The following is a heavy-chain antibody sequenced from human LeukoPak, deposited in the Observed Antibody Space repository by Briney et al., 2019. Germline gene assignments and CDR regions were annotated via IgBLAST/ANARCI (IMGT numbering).Heavy chain of an antibody. Sequence: GGSLRLSCAVSGFTFADYGVSWVRQAPGKGLEWVSGINWNGGSTGYADSVKGRFTISRDNAKKSVYLKMNSLRDEDTALYYCARDYCGGDCYPFDYWGQGTLVTVSS. CDR1: GFTFADYG. CDR3: ARDYCGGDCYPFDY. V-gene: IGHV3-20*04. J-gene: IGHJ4*02. D-gene: IGHD2-21*02. CDR2: INWNGGST.